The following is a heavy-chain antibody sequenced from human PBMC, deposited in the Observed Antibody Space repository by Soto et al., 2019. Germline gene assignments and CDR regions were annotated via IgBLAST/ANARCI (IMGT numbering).Heavy chain of an antibody. J-gene: IGHJ2*01. D-gene: IGHD5-18*01. CDR1: GFTFSNYA. Sequence: GGSLRLSCAASGFTFSNYAMHWVRQAPGKGLEWVAFISYDGSNKYYADSVKGRFTISRDNSKNTLYLQMNSLRAEDTAVYYCARDPLWGTAMVLWYFDLWGRGTLVTVSS. CDR2: ISYDGSNK. V-gene: IGHV3-30-3*01. CDR3: ARDPLWGTAMVLWYFDL.